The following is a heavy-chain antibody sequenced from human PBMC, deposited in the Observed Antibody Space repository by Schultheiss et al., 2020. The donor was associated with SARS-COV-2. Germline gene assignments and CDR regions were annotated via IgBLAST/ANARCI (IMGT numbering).Heavy chain of an antibody. CDR2: IYYSGST. V-gene: IGHV4-38-2*01. CDR3: ARGLEIVATFLGWFDP. J-gene: IGHJ5*02. D-gene: IGHD5-12*01. Sequence: SETLSLTCAVSGYSISSGYYWGWIRQPPGKGLEWIGSIYYSGSTYYNPSLKSRVTISVDTSKNQFSLKLSSVTAADTAVYYCARGLEIVATFLGWFDPWGQGTLVTVSS. CDR1: GYSISSGYY.